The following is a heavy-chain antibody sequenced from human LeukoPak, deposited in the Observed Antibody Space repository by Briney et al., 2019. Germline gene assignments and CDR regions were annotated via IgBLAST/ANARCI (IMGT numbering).Heavy chain of an antibody. D-gene: IGHD1-20*01. Sequence: GGSLRLSCAASGFTFDDYAMHWVRQAPGKGLEWVSGISWNSGSIGYADSVKGRFTISRDNAKNSLYLQMNSLRAEDTALYYCAKDIIFRHLTGTTGFDYWGQGTLVTVSS. V-gene: IGHV3-9*01. CDR3: AKDIIFRHLTGTTGFDY. CDR2: ISWNSGSI. J-gene: IGHJ4*02. CDR1: GFTFDDYA.